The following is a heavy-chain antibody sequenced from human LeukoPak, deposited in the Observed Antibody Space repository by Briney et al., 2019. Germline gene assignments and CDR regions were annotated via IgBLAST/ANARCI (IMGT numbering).Heavy chain of an antibody. Sequence: GGSLRLSCAASGFTFSSYSMNWVRQAPGKGLEWVSSISSSSSYIYYADSVKGRFTISRDNAKNSLYPQMNGLRAEDTAVYYCARGSSLVAGFYYGMDVWGKGTTVTVSS. CDR1: GFTFSSYS. V-gene: IGHV3-21*01. CDR2: ISSSSSYI. J-gene: IGHJ6*04. D-gene: IGHD6-19*01. CDR3: ARGSSLVAGFYYGMDV.